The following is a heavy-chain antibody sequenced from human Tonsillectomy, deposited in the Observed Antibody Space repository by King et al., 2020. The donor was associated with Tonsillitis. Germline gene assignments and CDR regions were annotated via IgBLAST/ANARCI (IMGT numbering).Heavy chain of an antibody. CDR1: GFTFSSYG. CDR3: ARDGTAYYYMDV. J-gene: IGHJ6*03. D-gene: IGHD2-8*02. CDR2: IWYDGDIK. V-gene: IGHV3-33*08. Sequence: HVQLVESGGGVVQPGRSLRLSCAASGFTFSSYGMHWVRQAPGKGLEWVAVIWYDGDIKYYADSVKGRFTISRDNSKNTLYLQMNSLRAEDTAVYYCARDGTAYYYMDVWGKGTTVTVSS.